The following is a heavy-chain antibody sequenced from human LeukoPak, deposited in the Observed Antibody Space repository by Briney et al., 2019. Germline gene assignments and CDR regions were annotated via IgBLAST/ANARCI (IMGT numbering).Heavy chain of an antibody. D-gene: IGHD2-2*01. V-gene: IGHV3-30*18. Sequence: PGRSLRLSCAASGFTLSNSGMHRVRQAPGKGLEWVAVISKDGSNKYYADSVKGRFTISRDNSKNTLYLQMNSLRAEDTAVYYCAKDQGYEEAMTRGYFDYWGQGTLVTVSS. J-gene: IGHJ4*02. CDR3: AKDQGYEEAMTRGYFDY. CDR2: ISKDGSNK. CDR1: GFTLSNSG.